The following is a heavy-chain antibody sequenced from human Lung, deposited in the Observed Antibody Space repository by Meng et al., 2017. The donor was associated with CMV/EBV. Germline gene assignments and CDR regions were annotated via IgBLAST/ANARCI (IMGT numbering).Heavy chain of an antibody. J-gene: IGHJ4*02. CDR1: FSSYA. CDR3: ARGAHYEILTGYYTLFDY. CDR2: ISHILGIA. D-gene: IGHD3-9*01. Sequence: FSSYAISWVRQAPGQGLEWMGGISHILGIANYAQKFQSRVTIAADKSTSTAYMELSSLRSEDTAVYYCARGAHYEILTGYYTLFDYWGQGTLVTVSS. V-gene: IGHV1-69*10.